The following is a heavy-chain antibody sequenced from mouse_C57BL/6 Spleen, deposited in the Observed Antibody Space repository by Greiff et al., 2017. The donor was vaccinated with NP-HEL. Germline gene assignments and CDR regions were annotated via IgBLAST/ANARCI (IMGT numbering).Heavy chain of an antibody. CDR3: ASAYYSNSEGFAY. D-gene: IGHD2-5*01. CDR2: ISSGGSYT. CDR1: GFTFSSYG. Sequence: EVMLVESGGDLVKPGGSLKLSCAASGFTFSSYGMSWVRQTPDKRLEWVATISSGGSYTYYPDSVKGRFTISRDNAKNTLYLQMSSLKSEDTAMYYCASAYYSNSEGFAYWGQGTLVTVSA. J-gene: IGHJ3*01. V-gene: IGHV5-6*02.